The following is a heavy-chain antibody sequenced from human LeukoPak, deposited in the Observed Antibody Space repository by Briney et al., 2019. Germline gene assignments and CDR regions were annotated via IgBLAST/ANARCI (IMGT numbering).Heavy chain of an antibody. CDR1: GFTVSSYH. J-gene: IGHJ6*03. Sequence: PGGSLRLSCAASGFTVSSYHMSWVRQAPGKGLEGVSVIFSDGGTYYADSVKGRFTISRDNSKNTLYLQMNSLRAEDTAVYYCARVGVVVAGTGFGYMDVWGKGTTVTISS. D-gene: IGHD6-19*01. CDR3: ARVGVVVAGTGFGYMDV. V-gene: IGHV3-53*01. CDR2: IFSDGGT.